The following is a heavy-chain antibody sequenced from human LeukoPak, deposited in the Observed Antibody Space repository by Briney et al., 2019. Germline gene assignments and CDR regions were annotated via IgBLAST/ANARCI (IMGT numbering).Heavy chain of an antibody. V-gene: IGHV3-74*01. Sequence: PGGSLILSCAASGFTFSNYWMHWVRQAPGKGLVWVSRINSDGSTTNYADSVKGRFTISRDNAKNTLYLQMNSLRAEDTAVYYCTTDSVTTSEFDYWGQGTLVTVSS. CDR3: TTDSVTTSEFDY. CDR2: INSDGSTT. J-gene: IGHJ4*02. CDR1: GFTFSNYW. D-gene: IGHD4-17*01.